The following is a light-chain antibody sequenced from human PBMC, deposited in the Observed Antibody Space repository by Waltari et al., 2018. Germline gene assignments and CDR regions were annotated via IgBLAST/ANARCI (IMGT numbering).Light chain of an antibody. CDR2: AAS. CDR3: QQYSSFPPLT. Sequence: DIQMTQSPYSLSASVGNTVTITCRATQAISPSSALYQQKPGKAPKLLLYAASTLDSGVPSRFSGSGSGTEFTLTISSLQSEDFATYYCQQYSSFPPLTFGGGTKVEIK. CDR1: QAISPS. V-gene: IGKV1-NL1*01. J-gene: IGKJ4*01.